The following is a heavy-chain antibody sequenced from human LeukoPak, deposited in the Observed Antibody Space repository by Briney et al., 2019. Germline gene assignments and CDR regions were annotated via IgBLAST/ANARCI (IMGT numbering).Heavy chain of an antibody. D-gene: IGHD3-22*01. CDR1: GGTFSSYA. V-gene: IGHV1-69*13. Sequence: SVTVSCTASGGTFSSYAISWVRQAPGQGLEWMGGIIPIFGTANYAQKFQGRVTITADESTSTAYMELSSLRSEDTAVYYCARLYYYDSSGYYSDYWGQGTLVTVSS. CDR2: IIPIFGTA. CDR3: ARLYYYDSSGYYSDY. J-gene: IGHJ4*02.